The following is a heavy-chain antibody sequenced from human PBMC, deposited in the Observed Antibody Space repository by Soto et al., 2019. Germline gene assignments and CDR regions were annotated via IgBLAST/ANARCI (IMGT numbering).Heavy chain of an antibody. D-gene: IGHD3-22*01. CDR3: ATAPYDSSGYPWFDS. V-gene: IGHV4-61*01. J-gene: IGHJ5*01. Sequence: SETLSLTCTVSGGSVSTGLYYWSWIRQPPGKRLDWIACVYNSGSTNYNPSLKSRVTISVDTSKNQSSLKLSSVTAADTAVYYCATAPYDSSGYPWFDSWGQGTLVTVSS. CDR1: GGSVSTGLYY. CDR2: VYNSGST.